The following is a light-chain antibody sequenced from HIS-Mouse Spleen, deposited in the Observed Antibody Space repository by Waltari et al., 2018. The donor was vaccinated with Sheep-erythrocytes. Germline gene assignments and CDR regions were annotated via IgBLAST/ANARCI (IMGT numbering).Light chain of an antibody. Sequence: QSVLTQPPSVSEAPRQRVTISCSGSSSNIGNNAVNWYQQLPGKAPKLLIYYDDLLPSGGSDRFPGSKSGTSASLAISGLQSEDEADYYCCSYAGSYTFVVFGGGTKLTVV. CDR3: CSYAGSYTFVV. V-gene: IGLV1-36*01. J-gene: IGLJ2*01. CDR1: SSNIGNNA. CDR2: YDD.